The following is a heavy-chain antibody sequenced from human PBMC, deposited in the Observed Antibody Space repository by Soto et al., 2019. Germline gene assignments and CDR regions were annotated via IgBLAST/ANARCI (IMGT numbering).Heavy chain of an antibody. CDR3: GGYSGDGIWS. J-gene: IGHJ5*02. CDR2: ISSNGGTT. D-gene: IGHD1-26*01. V-gene: IGHV3-64*01. CDR1: GFTFSSYS. Sequence: EVQLVESGGGLDQPGGSLRLSCAASGFTFSSYSMHWVRQAPGKGLEYVSAISSNGGTTSYANSVKGRFTISRDNSKNMLYLHMGSLRAEDMAVYYCGGYSGDGIWSWGQGTLVTVSS.